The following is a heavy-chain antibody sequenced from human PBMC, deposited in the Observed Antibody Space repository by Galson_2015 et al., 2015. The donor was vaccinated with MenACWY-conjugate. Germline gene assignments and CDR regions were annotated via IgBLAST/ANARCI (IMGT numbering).Heavy chain of an antibody. D-gene: IGHD6-13*01. CDR1: TFTNYG. CDR3: ARDSRVAALDKYGMDV. CDR2: ISGYNGNT. Sequence: TFTNYGISWVRQAPGQGLEWMGWISGYNGNTNHAQKLQGRLTMTTDTSTTTAYMELRSLRSDDTAVYYCARDSRVAALDKYGMDVWGQGTMVTVSS. J-gene: IGHJ6*02. V-gene: IGHV1-18*01.